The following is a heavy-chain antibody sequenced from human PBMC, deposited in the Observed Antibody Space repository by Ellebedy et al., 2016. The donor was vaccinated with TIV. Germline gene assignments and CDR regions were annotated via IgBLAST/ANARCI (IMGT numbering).Heavy chain of an antibody. CDR1: GFTFSSYN. J-gene: IGHJ4*02. D-gene: IGHD3-10*01. CDR3: ARASMVRGVIGY. CDR2: ISSSSRYI. V-gene: IGHV3-21*01. Sequence: GESLKISCAASGFTFSSYNMNWVRQAPGKGLEWVSSISSSSRYIYYADSVKGRFTISRDNSKNTLYLQMNSLRAEDTAVYYCARASMVRGVIGYWGQGTLVTVSS.